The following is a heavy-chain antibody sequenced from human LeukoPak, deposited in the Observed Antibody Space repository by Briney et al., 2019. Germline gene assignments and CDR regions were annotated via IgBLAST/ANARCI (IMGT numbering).Heavy chain of an antibody. J-gene: IGHJ6*03. CDR2: VFHSGIT. CDR1: GYSISSGYY. Sequence: SETLSLTCSVSGYSISSGYYWGWIRQPPGKGLEWIGSVFHSGITYYKPSLKSRVTILVDTSKNQFSLKLTSVTAADTAVYYCARETSQKGAHYMDVWGKGTTITISS. V-gene: IGHV4-38-2*02. D-gene: IGHD3-16*01. CDR3: ARETSQKGAHYMDV.